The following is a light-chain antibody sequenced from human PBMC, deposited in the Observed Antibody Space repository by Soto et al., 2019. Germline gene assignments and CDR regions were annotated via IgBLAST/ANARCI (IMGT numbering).Light chain of an antibody. CDR3: LHYSTYPLT. J-gene: IGKJ4*01. CDR2: KAS. Sequence: DIQMTQSPASLSASVGDRVTITCRASQSITTWLAWYQQRPGKAPKLLIYKASTLEIGVPSRFSGSGSGTEFTLTISSLQPDDFASYYCLHYSTYPLTFGGGTKVDIK. V-gene: IGKV1-5*03. CDR1: QSITTW.